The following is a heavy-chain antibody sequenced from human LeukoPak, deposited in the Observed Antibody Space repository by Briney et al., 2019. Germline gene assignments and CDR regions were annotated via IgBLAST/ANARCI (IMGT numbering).Heavy chain of an antibody. Sequence: ASVKVSCKASGGTFSSYAISWVRQAPGQGLEWMGRIIPILGIANYAQKFQGRVTITADKSTSTAYMELSSLRSDDTAVYYCARGMVDAFDIWGQGTMVTVSS. CDR1: GGTFSSYA. J-gene: IGHJ3*02. CDR2: IIPILGIA. V-gene: IGHV1-69*04. D-gene: IGHD2-8*01. CDR3: ARGMVDAFDI.